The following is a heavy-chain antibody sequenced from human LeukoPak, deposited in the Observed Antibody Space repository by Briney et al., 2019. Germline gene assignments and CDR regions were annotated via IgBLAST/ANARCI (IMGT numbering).Heavy chain of an antibody. J-gene: IGHJ4*02. CDR1: GGSISSSNW. CDR2: IYHSGST. V-gene: IGHV4-4*02. CDR3: ARASIAVAGTPVDY. Sequence: PSGTLSLTCAVSGGSISSSNWWSWVRQPPGKGLEWIGEIYHSGSTNYNPSLKSRVTISVDKSKNQFSLKLSSVTAADTAVYYCARASIAVAGTPVDYWGQGTLVTVSS. D-gene: IGHD6-19*01.